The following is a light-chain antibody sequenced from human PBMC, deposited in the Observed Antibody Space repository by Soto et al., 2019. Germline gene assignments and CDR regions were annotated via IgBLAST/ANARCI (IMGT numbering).Light chain of an antibody. CDR1: QSVSSSY. Sequence: EIVLTQSPGTLSLSPGERATLSCRASQSVSSSYLAWYQQKPGQAHRLLIYGASSRATGIPDRFSDSGSGTDFTLTISRLEHEDFAVYYCQQYGSSPRTVGQGTKVEIK. J-gene: IGKJ1*01. CDR3: QQYGSSPRT. CDR2: GAS. V-gene: IGKV3-20*01.